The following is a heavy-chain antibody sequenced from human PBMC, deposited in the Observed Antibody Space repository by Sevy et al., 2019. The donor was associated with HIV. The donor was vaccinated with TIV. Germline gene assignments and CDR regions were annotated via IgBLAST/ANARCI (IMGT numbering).Heavy chain of an antibody. D-gene: IGHD4-17*01. CDR1: GFSFRSYW. CDR2: IYQDGSEK. J-gene: IGHJ6*02. CDR3: AREWSYGDYMLSYYYGMDV. Sequence: GGSLRLSCAASGFSFRSYWMTWVRQAPGKGLEWVASIYQDGSEKYYMDSVKGRFSVSRDNAKNSLFLQMNSLGVEDTAVYYCAREWSYGDYMLSYYYGMDVWGQGTTVTVSS. V-gene: IGHV3-7*01.